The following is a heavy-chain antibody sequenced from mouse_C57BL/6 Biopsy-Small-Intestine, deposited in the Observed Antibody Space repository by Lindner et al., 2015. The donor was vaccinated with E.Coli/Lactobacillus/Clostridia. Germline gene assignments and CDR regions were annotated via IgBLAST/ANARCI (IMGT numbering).Heavy chain of an antibody. J-gene: IGHJ1*03. Sequence: VQLQESGGGLVQPKGSLKLSCAASGFSFNTYAMNWVRQAPGKGLEWVAHIRSKSNNYATYYADSVKDRFTISRDDSESMLYLQMNNLKTEDTAMYYCARQSGYYWYFDVWGTGTTVTVSS. V-gene: IGHV10-1*01. CDR1: GFSFNTYA. CDR2: IRSKSNNYAT. CDR3: ARQSGYYWYFDV.